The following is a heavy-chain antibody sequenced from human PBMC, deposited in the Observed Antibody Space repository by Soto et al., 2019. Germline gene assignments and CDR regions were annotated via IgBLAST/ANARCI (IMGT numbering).Heavy chain of an antibody. D-gene: IGHD3-10*01. V-gene: IGHV5-51*01. J-gene: IGHJ4*02. Sequence: RGESLKISCKGPGYSFAGYWITWVRRKPGKGLEWMGRIDPGDSDTTYSPSFQGQVTISADKSISTAYLQWSSLRASDTARYYCVRYDGKTLDYWGQGTPVTVSS. CDR3: VRYDGKTLDY. CDR1: GYSFAGYW. CDR2: IDPGDSDT.